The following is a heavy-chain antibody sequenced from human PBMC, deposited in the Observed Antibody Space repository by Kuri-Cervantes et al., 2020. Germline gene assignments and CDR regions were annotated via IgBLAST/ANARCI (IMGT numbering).Heavy chain of an antibody. Sequence: SETLSLTCTVSGGSISSYYWSWIRQPAGKGLEWIGRIYTSGSTNYNPSLKSRVTMSVDTSKNQFSLKLSSVTAADTAVYYCAKGFHDFWSGYSHGAFDYWGQGTLVTVSS. CDR1: GGSISSYY. CDR2: IYTSGST. V-gene: IGHV4-4*07. CDR3: AKGFHDFWSGYSHGAFDY. D-gene: IGHD3-3*01. J-gene: IGHJ4*02.